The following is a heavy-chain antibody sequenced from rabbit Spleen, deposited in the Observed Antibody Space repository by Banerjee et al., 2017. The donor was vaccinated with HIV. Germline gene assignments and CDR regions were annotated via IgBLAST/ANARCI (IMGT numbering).Heavy chain of an antibody. CDR1: GFSFSSRYY. Sequence: QSLEESGGDLVKPGASLTPTCTASGFSFSSRYYMCWFRQAPGKGLEWIACIYTPASGDTDYANWATGRFTISKTSSTTVTLQMTSLTAADTATYFCARGVYDDYDTYYFDLWGPGTLVTVS. J-gene: IGHJ4*01. V-gene: IGHV1S40*01. CDR2: IYTPASGDT. CDR3: ARGVYDDYDTYYFDL. D-gene: IGHD2-1*01.